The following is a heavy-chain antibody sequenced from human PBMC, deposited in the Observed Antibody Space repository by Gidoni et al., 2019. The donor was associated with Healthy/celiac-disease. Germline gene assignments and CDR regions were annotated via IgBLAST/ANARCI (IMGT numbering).Heavy chain of an antibody. CDR2: IYSSGRT. J-gene: IGHJ4*02. Sequence: QLQLQESGPGLVKPSETLSLTCTVSGGSISSSSYYWGWIRQPPGKGLEWIGSIYSSGRTYYNPSLKSRVTISVDTSKNQFSLKLSSVTAADTAVYYCARQGPGGTTLFWGQGTLVTVSS. CDR1: GGSISSSSYY. D-gene: IGHD1-1*01. CDR3: ARQGPGGTTLF. V-gene: IGHV4-39*01.